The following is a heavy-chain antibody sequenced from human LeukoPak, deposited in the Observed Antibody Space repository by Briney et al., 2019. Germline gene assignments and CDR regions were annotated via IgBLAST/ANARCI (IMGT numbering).Heavy chain of an antibody. V-gene: IGHV4-39*01. CDR3: ARHGLNFYFDY. CDR2: IHYSRTT. CDR1: RGSISSTSYY. Sequence: SETLSLTCTVSRGSISSTSYYWGWIRQPPGKGLEWIGSIHYSRTTYYNPSLKSRVTISIDTSKNQFSLKLSSVTAADTAVHFCARHGLNFYFDYWGQGTQVTVSS. J-gene: IGHJ4*02. D-gene: IGHD1-20*01.